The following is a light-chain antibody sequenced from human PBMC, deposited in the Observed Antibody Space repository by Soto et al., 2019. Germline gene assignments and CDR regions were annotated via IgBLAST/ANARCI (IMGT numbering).Light chain of an antibody. CDR3: QQYHDLPIT. CDR2: RAS. Sequence: DIQMTQSPSSLSASLGDRVAITCQASQDISNSLNWYQQRPGKAPKLLIYRASYLETGVPSRFSGTGSGTDFTFTISSLQPEDFATYYCQQYHDLPITFGQGTRLDIK. CDR1: QDISNS. V-gene: IGKV1-33*01. J-gene: IGKJ5*01.